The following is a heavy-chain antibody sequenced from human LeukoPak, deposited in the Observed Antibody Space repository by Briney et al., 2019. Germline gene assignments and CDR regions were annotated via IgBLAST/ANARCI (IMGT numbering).Heavy chain of an antibody. J-gene: IGHJ6*03. Sequence: PSETLSLTCGVSGFSTTTGYYWGWIRQPPGKGLEYIGSIYHNGITYYNPSLKSRVTISVDTSKNHFSLKLSSVTAADRAVYYCARDRRTDYADYYFYMDVWGKGTTVTVSS. D-gene: IGHD4-17*01. CDR3: ARDRRTDYADYYFYMDV. CDR2: IYHNGIT. V-gene: IGHV4-38-2*02. CDR1: GFSTTTGYY.